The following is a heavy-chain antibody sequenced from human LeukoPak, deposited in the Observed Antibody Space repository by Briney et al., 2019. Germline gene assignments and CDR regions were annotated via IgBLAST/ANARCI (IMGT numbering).Heavy chain of an antibody. V-gene: IGHV1-2*02. CDR2: INPNSGGT. CDR3: ARDSRYNNVGDY. D-gene: IGHD3-10*01. Sequence: ASVKVSCKASGYFFIYYSIHCVRQAPGQGLEWMGWINPNSGGTNYAQKFQGRVTMTRDTSISTAYMELSRLRSDDTAVYFCARDSRYNNVGDYWGQGTLVTVSS. CDR1: GYFFIYYS. J-gene: IGHJ4*02.